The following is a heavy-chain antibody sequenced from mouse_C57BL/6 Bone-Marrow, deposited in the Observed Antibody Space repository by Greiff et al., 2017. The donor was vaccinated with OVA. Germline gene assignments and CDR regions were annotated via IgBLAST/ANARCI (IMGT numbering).Heavy chain of an antibody. Sequence: QVQLQQSGAELARPGASVKLSCKASGYTFTSYGISWVKQRTGQGLEWIGEIYPRSGNTYYNEKFKGKATLTADKSSSTAYMELRSLTSEDSAVYFCARIFPSLYYYGSSYPSYWYFDVWGTGTTVTVSS. J-gene: IGHJ1*03. CDR2: IYPRSGNT. CDR1: GYTFTSYG. V-gene: IGHV1-81*01. D-gene: IGHD1-1*01. CDR3: ARIFPSLYYYGSSYPSYWYFDV.